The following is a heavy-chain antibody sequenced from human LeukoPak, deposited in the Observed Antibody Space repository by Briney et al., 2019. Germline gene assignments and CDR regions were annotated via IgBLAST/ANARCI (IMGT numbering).Heavy chain of an antibody. D-gene: IGHD4-17*01. Sequence: ASVKVSCKASGYTFTSYGISWVRQAPGQGLEWMGWISAYNGNTNYAQELQGRVTMTTDTSTSTAYMELRSLRSEDTAVYYCARDLFDYGDPTGDYWGQGTLVTVSS. CDR2: ISAYNGNT. J-gene: IGHJ4*02. V-gene: IGHV1-18*01. CDR3: ARDLFDYGDPTGDY. CDR1: GYTFTSYG.